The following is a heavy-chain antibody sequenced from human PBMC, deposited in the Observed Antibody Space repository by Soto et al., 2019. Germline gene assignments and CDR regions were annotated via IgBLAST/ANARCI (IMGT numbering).Heavy chain of an antibody. CDR2: IGGSGGST. CDR3: AREADYVNWFDP. D-gene: IGHD4-17*01. Sequence: GGSLRLSCAASGFTFSNYVMNWVRQAPGKGLEWVSVIGGSGGSTYYADSVKGRFTISRDNSKNTLDLQMNSLGAEDTAVNYCAREADYVNWFDPWGQGTLVTVSS. CDR1: GFTFSNYV. V-gene: IGHV3-23*01. J-gene: IGHJ5*02.